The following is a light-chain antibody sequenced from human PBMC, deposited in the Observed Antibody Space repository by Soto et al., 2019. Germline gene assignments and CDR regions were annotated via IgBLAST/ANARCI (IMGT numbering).Light chain of an antibody. Sequence: DVVMTQSPPSLPVTLGQPASISCRSSQSLVYSDGNAYLNWFQQRPGQSPRRLIYTVSNRDSGVXDXFGFGGSGTDFTLNISWVDAEDVGIYYCMQGTSLPPTFGQGTKVEI. CDR3: MQGTSLPPT. CDR1: QSLVYSDGNAY. V-gene: IGKV2-30*01. J-gene: IGKJ1*01. CDR2: TVS.